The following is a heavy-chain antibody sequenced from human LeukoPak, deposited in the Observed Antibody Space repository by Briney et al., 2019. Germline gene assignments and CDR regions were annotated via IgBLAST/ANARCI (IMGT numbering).Heavy chain of an antibody. CDR2: ISSSSSDI. J-gene: IGHJ4*02. V-gene: IGHV3-11*06. Sequence: AGSLRLQCAVSRVSFRSSSTPWIRHPPGKGLEWVSYISSSSSDINYADSVKGRFTISRDNAKNSLYLQMNSLRVEDTAVYYCARGNWWGQGTLVTVSS. D-gene: IGHD1-1*01. CDR3: ARGNW. CDR1: RVSFRSSS.